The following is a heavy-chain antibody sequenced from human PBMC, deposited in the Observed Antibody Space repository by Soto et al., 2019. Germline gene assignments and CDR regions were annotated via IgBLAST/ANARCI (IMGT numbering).Heavy chain of an antibody. CDR2: SYYSGST. J-gene: IGHJ6*02. CDR3: ATDRRGVTPVDYYYYGMDV. D-gene: IGHD3-10*01. CDR1: GGSISSGDYY. V-gene: IGHV4-30-4*01. Sequence: SSETLSLTCTVSGGSISSGDYYWSWIRQPPGKGLEWIGYSYYSGSTYYNPSLKSRVTISVDTSKNQFSLKLSSVTAADTAVYYCATDRRGVTPVDYYYYGMDVWGQGTTVTVSS.